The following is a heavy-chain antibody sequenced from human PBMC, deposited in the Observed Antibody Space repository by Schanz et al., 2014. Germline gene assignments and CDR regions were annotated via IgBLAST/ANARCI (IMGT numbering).Heavy chain of an antibody. CDR1: GGTFANHD. J-gene: IGHJ3*02. V-gene: IGHV1-69*01. CDR3: AKSIYALARLYGSFHI. Sequence: SCKASGGTFANHDISWVRQAPGQGLQWLGEIIPVFATARYAQEFQGRVTITADEATSTAYMEVNRLRSKATAVSYCAKSIYALARLYGSFHIWGQGRIVAV. D-gene: IGHD3-10*01. CDR2: IIPVFATA.